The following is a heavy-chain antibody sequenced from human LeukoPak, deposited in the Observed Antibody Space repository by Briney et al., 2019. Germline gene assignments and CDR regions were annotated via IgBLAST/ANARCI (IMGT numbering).Heavy chain of an antibody. CDR2: IYSAGST. Sequence: PGGSLRLSCAASGFTVSSNYMSWVRQAPGKGLEWVSVIYSAGSTYYADSVKGRFTISRDNSKNTLYLQMNSLRADDTAVDYCARANPEYSYGQAYYGMAFWGQGTTVTVSS. CDR1: GFTVSSNY. D-gene: IGHD5-18*01. V-gene: IGHV3-53*01. J-gene: IGHJ6*02. CDR3: ARANPEYSYGQAYYGMAF.